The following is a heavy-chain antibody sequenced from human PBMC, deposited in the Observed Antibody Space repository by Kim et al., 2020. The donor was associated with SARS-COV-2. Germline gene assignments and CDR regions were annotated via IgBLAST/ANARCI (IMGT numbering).Heavy chain of an antibody. CDR1: GFTFSSYD. J-gene: IGHJ6*02. CDR2: IGTAGDT. V-gene: IGHV3-13*04. D-gene: IGHD4-17*01. CDR3: ARASLRVCMDV. Sequence: GGSLRLSCAASGFTFSSYDMHWVRQATGKGLEWVSAIGTAGDTYYPGSVKGRFTISRENAKNSLYLQMNSLRAGDTAVYYCARASLRVCMDVWGQGTTVTVSS.